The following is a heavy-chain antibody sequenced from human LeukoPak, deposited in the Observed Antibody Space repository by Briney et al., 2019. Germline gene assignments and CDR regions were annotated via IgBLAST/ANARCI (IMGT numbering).Heavy chain of an antibody. CDR2: IDPSDSYT. V-gene: IGHV5-10-1*01. CDR3: ARHKYYYDSSGYYQRAGLDY. CDR1: GYSFTSYW. Sequence: GESLKISCKGSGYSFTSYWISWVRQMAGKGLEWMGRIDPSDSYTNYSPSFQGHVTISADKSISTAYLQWSSLKASDTAMYYCARHKYYYDSSGYYQRAGLDYWGQGTLVTVSS. D-gene: IGHD3-22*01. J-gene: IGHJ4*02.